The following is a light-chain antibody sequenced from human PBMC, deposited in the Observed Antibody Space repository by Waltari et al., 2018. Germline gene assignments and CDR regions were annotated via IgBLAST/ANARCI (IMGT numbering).Light chain of an antibody. CDR1: ALPNQY. V-gene: IGLV3-25*03. CDR2: KDS. J-gene: IGLJ2*01. Sequence: SYELTQPPSVSVSPGQTARITCSGDALPNQYAYWYQQKPGQAPVVVIYKDSERPSGILERFSGSTSGTTVTLAISGGQAEDEADYYCQSTDSSGTSVVFGGGTKLTVL. CDR3: QSTDSSGTSVV.